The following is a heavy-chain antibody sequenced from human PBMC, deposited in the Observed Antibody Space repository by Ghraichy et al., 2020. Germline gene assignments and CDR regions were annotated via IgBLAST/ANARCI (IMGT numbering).Heavy chain of an antibody. CDR3: ARAYSSSGAPRGLRNWFDP. V-gene: IGHV4-39*01. D-gene: IGHD6-6*01. CDR2: IYYSGST. CDR1: GGSISSSSYY. Sequence: SETLSLTCTVSGGSISSSSYYWGWIRQPPGKGLEWIGSIYYSGSTYYNPSLKSRVTISVDTSKNQFSLKLSSVTAADTAVYYCARAYSSSGAPRGLRNWFDPWGQGTLVTVSS. J-gene: IGHJ5*02.